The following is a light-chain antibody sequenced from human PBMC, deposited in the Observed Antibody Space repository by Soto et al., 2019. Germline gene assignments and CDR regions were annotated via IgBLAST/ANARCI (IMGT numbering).Light chain of an antibody. CDR2: ATY. J-gene: IGKJ1*01. CDR3: QNYNGAPWT. CDR1: QAISNY. V-gene: IGKV1-27*01. Sequence: QMTQSPSSLSASVGDRVTITCRASQAISNYLAWYQQKPGKVPKLLIYATYTLQSGVPSRFSGSGSGTDFTLTISSLQPEDVATYYCQNYNGAPWTFGQGTKVEIK.